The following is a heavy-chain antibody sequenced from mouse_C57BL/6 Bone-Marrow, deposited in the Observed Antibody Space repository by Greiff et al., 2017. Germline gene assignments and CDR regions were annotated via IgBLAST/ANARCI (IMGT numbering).Heavy chain of an antibody. CDR2: IHPSDSAT. CDR1: GFTFTSYW. CDR3: AINYGSVWYFDV. D-gene: IGHD1-1*01. Sequence: QVQLLQPGADLVKPGASVKVSCTASGFTFTSYWMHWVKQRPGQGLEWIGWIHPSDSATNYTQKFKGKATLTVDKSSSTAYMQLSSLTSEDTAMYYCAINYGSVWYFDVWGKGTTVTVSS. J-gene: IGHJ1*03. V-gene: IGHV1-74*01.